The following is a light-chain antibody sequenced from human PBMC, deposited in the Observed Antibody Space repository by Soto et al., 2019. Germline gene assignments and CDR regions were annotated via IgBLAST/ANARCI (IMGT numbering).Light chain of an antibody. V-gene: IGLV2-14*01. J-gene: IGLJ1*01. CDR2: QVT. Sequence: ARSQPASVSGSPGQSITLSCTGTSSDIGFYNYVSWFQQHPGKAPQLIISQVTNRPSGISTRFSGSRSGNTASLTISGLQADNEALYDCASNNFASTYVDGTGTKATVL. CDR1: SSDIGFYNY. CDR3: ASNNFASTYV.